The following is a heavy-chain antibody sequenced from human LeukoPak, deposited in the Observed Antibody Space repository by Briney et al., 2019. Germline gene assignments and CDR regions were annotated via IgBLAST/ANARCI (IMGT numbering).Heavy chain of an antibody. CDR2: ISSSGTTV. Sequence: GGSLRLSCAASGFTFRSYEMEWVRQAPGKGLDWVSYISSSGTTVYYPDSVKGRFTVSRENAKNSLYLQMNSLRAEDTAVYYCARTIKGDSDHWGQGTLVTVSS. CDR1: GFTFRSYE. D-gene: IGHD3-10*01. CDR3: ARTIKGDSDH. J-gene: IGHJ4*02. V-gene: IGHV3-48*03.